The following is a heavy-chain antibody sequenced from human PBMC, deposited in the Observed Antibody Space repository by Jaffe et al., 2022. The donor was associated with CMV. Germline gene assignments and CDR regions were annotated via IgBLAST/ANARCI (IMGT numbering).Heavy chain of an antibody. J-gene: IGHJ2*01. Sequence: QVQLVQSGAEVKKPGASVKVSCKVSGYTLTELSMHWVRQAPGKGLEWMGGFDPEDGETIYAQKFQGRVTMTEDTSTDTAYMELSSLRSEDTAVYYCATALPPAYYYDSRHLNWYFDLWGRGTLVTVSS. CDR2: FDPEDGET. V-gene: IGHV1-24*01. CDR3: ATALPPAYYYDSRHLNWYFDL. CDR1: GYTLTELS. D-gene: IGHD3-22*01.